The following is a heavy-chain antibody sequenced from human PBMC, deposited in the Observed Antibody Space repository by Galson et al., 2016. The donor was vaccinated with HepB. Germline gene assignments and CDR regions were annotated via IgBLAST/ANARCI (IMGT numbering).Heavy chain of an antibody. D-gene: IGHD3-16*01. CDR2: TYYRSKWLN. CDR3: ARVGRTAYGMDV. Sequence: AISGDSVTSNSAAWNWIRSSPSRGLEWLGRTYYRSKWLNDYAESVKSRITINADTSKNQFSLHLNSVTPEDTSVYYCARVGRTAYGMDVWGQGTTVTVSS. J-gene: IGHJ6*02. V-gene: IGHV6-1*01. CDR1: GDSVTSNSAA.